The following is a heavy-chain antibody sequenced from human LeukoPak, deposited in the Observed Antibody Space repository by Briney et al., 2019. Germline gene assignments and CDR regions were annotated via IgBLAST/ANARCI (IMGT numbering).Heavy chain of an antibody. CDR3: ARATLYGGNTDWSAP. Sequence: PGGSLRLSCAASEFTFSNYAMNWVRQAPGKGLEWVAAISGSGGSTYYADSVKGRFTISRDNSKNTLYLQMNSLRAEDTAVYYCARATLYGGNTDWSAPWGQGTLVTVSS. J-gene: IGHJ5*02. D-gene: IGHD4-23*01. CDR2: ISGSGGST. CDR1: EFTFSNYA. V-gene: IGHV3-23*01.